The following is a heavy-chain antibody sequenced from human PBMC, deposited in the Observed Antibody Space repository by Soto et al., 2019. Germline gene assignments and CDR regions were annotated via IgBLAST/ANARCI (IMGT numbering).Heavy chain of an antibody. CDR3: AKGEVVVLPAAVSYYMDV. CDR1: GFTFSSYG. CDR2: ISYDGSNK. Sequence: QVQLVESGGGVVQPGRSLRLSCAAYGFTFSSYGMHWVRQAPGKGLEWVAVISYDGSNKYYADSVKGRFTISRDNSKNTLYLQMNSLRDEDTAVYYCAKGEVVVLPAAVSYYMDVWGKGTTVTVSS. V-gene: IGHV3-30*18. D-gene: IGHD2-2*01. J-gene: IGHJ6*03.